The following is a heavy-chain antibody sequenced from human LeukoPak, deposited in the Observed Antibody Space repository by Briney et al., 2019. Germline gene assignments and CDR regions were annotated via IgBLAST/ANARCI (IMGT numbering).Heavy chain of an antibody. D-gene: IGHD5-12*01. CDR1: GFTFGHYA. CDR3: ARDSGYDFGFAFDI. CDR2: ISYDGSNT. J-gene: IGHJ3*02. Sequence: PGGSLRLSCAASGFTFGHYAMQWVRQTPGKGLEWVALISYDGSNTYYADSVKGRFTISRDNSKNTLYLQMNSLRAEDTAVFYCARDSGYDFGFAFDIWGQGTMVSVSS. V-gene: IGHV3-30-3*01.